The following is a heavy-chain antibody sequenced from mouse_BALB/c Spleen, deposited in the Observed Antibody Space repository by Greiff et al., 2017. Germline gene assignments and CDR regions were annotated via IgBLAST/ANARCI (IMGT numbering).Heavy chain of an antibody. J-gene: IGHJ2*01. CDR1: GYTFTSYV. Sequence: EVQLQQSGPELVKPGASVKMSCKASGYTFTSYVMHWVKQKPGQGLEWIGYINPYNDGTKYNEKFKGKATLTSDKSSSTAYMELSSLTSEDSAVYYCARRLSPYGNYEDYFDYWGQGTTLTVSS. V-gene: IGHV1-14*01. D-gene: IGHD2-10*02. CDR3: ARRLSPYGNYEDYFDY. CDR2: INPYNDGT.